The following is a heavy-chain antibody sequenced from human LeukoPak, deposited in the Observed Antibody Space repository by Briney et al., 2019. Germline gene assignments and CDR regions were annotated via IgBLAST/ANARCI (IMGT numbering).Heavy chain of an antibody. Sequence: GGTLRLSCATSGFTFRNYWMHWVRQAPGKGLVWVPRINGDGSDIICADFVRGRFTISRDNAKHTVSLQMDSLTDDDTALYFCAGGFGHNWSPFENWGQGTLVTVSS. CDR2: INGDGSDI. CDR3: AGGFGHNWSPFEN. V-gene: IGHV3-74*01. D-gene: IGHD1-1*01. J-gene: IGHJ4*02. CDR1: GFTFRNYW.